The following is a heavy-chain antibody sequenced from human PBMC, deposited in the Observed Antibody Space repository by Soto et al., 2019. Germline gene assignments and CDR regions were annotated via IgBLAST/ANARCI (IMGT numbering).Heavy chain of an antibody. Sequence: QVQLVQSGAEVKKPGSSVKVSCKASGGTFSSYTISWVRQAPGQGLEWMGRIIPILGIANYAQKFQGRVTITADKSTSTAYMELSSQRSEDTAVYYCARDFVDYRGDYWGQGTLVTVSS. CDR3: ARDFVDYRGDY. V-gene: IGHV1-69*08. CDR2: IIPILGIA. CDR1: GGTFSSYT. D-gene: IGHD4-4*01. J-gene: IGHJ4*02.